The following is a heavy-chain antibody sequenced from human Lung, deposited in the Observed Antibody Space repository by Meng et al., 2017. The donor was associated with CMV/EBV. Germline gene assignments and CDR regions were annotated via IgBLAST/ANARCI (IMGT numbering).Heavy chain of an antibody. CDR3: ASSGYYYDRTDYYPPYF. V-gene: IGHV3-11*01. CDR2: ISSGSTSK. J-gene: IGHJ4*02. Sequence: SXKISXSASGFNFNDYSMTWVRQVPGRGLEWISFISSGSTSKYYSDSVRGRFTISRDNFKNSLFLQMSGLTADDTAVYYCASSGYYYDRTDYYPPYFWGQGXRVTVSS. D-gene: IGHD3-22*01. CDR1: GFNFNDYS.